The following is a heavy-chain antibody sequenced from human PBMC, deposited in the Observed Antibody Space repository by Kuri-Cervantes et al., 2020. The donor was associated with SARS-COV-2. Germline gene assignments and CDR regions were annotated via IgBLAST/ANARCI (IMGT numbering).Heavy chain of an antibody. CDR3: ARQMMSSITIFGVVITRNWFDP. CDR1: GCSVSSSCYY. Sequence: SETLCLTCKGSGCSVSSSCYYWGWIRQPPGKGLEWIGSIYYSGSTYNNPSLKSRVAISVDTFKNQFSLKLSSVTAADTAVYYCARQMMSSITIFGVVITRNWFDPWGQGTLVTVSS. V-gene: IGHV4-39*01. J-gene: IGHJ5*02. D-gene: IGHD3-3*01. CDR2: IYYSGST.